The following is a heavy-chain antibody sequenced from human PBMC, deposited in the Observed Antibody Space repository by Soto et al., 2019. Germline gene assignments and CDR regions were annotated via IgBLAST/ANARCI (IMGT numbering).Heavy chain of an antibody. D-gene: IGHD3-22*01. V-gene: IGHV1-69*02. CDR2: FIPMLGIT. Sequence: QVQLVQSGAEVKRPGSSVKVSCKASGDTFSRSTFSWVRQAPGQGLEWMGRFIPMLGITNYAQTFQGRVTITADKSTSTAYMDLRSLRSEDTAVYYCASLYDDTSGNFASWGQGSLVNVSS. CDR1: GDTFSRST. J-gene: IGHJ4*02. CDR3: ASLYDDTSGNFAS.